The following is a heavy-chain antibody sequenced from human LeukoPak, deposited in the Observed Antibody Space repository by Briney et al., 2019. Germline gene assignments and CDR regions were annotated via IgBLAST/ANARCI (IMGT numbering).Heavy chain of an antibody. Sequence: GGSLRLSCAASGFTFSDYYMSWIRQAPGRGLEWVSYISSSSSYTNYADSVKGRFTISGDNAKNSLYLQMNSLRAEDTAVYYCARDKGRYFDWLLPHDAFDIWGQGTMVTVSS. J-gene: IGHJ3*02. CDR2: ISSSSSYT. CDR1: GFTFSDYY. CDR3: ARDKGRYFDWLLPHDAFDI. D-gene: IGHD3-9*01. V-gene: IGHV3-11*06.